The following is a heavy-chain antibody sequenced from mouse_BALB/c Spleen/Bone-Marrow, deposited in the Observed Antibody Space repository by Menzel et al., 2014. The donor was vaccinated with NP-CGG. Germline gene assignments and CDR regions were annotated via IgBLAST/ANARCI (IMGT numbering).Heavy chain of an antibody. CDR1: GFNIKDTY. J-gene: IGHJ3*01. V-gene: IGHV14-3*02. CDR2: IDPANGNT. Sequence: VQLQQSGADLVKPGASVKLSCTTSGFNIKDTYMHWVKQRPEQGLEWIGRIDPANGNTKYDPKFQGKATITADTSSNTAYLQLSSLTSEDTAVYYYARVLYYSNYESFAYWGQGTLVTVSA. CDR3: ARVLYYSNYESFAY. D-gene: IGHD2-5*01.